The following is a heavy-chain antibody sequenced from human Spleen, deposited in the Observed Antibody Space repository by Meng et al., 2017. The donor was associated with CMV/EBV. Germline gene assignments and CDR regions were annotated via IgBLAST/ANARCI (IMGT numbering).Heavy chain of an antibody. V-gene: IGHV1-18*01. Sequence: ASVKVSCKASGYTFTSYSISWMRQAPGQRLEWMGWISGYNGNTNYAQKLQGRVTMTTDTSTSTAYMELRSLRSDDTAVYYCALMTPAAIFGVVTHYYYYGMEVWGQGTTVTVSS. CDR2: ISGYNGNT. CDR3: ALMTPAAIFGVVTHYYYYGMEV. D-gene: IGHD3-3*01. CDR1: GYTFTSYS. J-gene: IGHJ6*02.